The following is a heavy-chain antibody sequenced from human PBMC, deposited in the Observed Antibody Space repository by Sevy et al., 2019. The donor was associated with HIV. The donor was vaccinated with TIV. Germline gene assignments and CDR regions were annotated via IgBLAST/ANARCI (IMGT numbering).Heavy chain of an antibody. CDR3: AKVDSSGYYSVSGFDY. CDR1: GFTFSSYA. D-gene: IGHD3-22*01. J-gene: IGHJ4*02. Sequence: GGSLRLSCAASGFTFSSYAMSWVRQAPGKGLEWVSAISGSGGSTYYADSVKGRFIISRDNSKNTLYLQMKSLRAEETAVYYCAKVDSSGYYSVSGFDYWGQGTLVTVSS. CDR2: ISGSGGST. V-gene: IGHV3-23*01.